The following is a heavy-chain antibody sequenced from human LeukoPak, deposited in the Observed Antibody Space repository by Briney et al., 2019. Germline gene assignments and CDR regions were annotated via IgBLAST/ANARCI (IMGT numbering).Heavy chain of an antibody. D-gene: IGHD1-14*01. Sequence: GGSLRLSCAASGFTFSSYWRDWVRPAPGKGRVWVSRINGDGSSTSYADSVKGRFSISRDNTRNTVYMQMNSLRAEDTAVYYCTRGGGTSDYWGQGTLVTVSS. V-gene: IGHV3-74*01. CDR1: GFTFSSYW. CDR3: TRGGGTSDY. CDR2: INGDGSST. J-gene: IGHJ4*02.